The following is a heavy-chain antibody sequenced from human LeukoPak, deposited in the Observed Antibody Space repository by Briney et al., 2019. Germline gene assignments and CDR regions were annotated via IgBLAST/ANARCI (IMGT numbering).Heavy chain of an antibody. D-gene: IGHD2-15*01. CDR1: GDSMSSSRFS. CDR2: SYHGGST. V-gene: IGHV4-30-2*01. J-gene: IGHJ5*02. Sequence: TLSLTCDVSGDSMSSSRFSWSWLRQPPGKGLEWIGYSYHGGSTHYNPSLQSRVTISVDRSKKQFSLNLHSVTAADTAVYYCARMVVDVTRWFDPWGQGTLVNVSS. CDR3: ARMVVDVTRWFDP.